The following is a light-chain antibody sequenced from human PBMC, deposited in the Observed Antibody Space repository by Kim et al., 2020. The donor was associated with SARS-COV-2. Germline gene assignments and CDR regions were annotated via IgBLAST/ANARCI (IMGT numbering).Light chain of an antibody. CDR3: QVWDSSSDHVV. CDR1: NIGSKS. Sequence: APGKTARITCGGNNIGSKSVHWYQQKPGQAPVLVIYYDSDRPSGILGRFSGSNSGNTATLTISRVEAGDEADYYCQVWDSSSDHVVFGGGTQLTVL. J-gene: IGLJ2*01. CDR2: YDS. V-gene: IGLV3-21*04.